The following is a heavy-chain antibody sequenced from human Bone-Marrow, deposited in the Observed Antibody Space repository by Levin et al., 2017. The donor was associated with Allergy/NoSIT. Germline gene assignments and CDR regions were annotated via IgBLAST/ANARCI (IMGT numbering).Heavy chain of an antibody. D-gene: IGHD1/OR15-1a*01. J-gene: IGHJ4*02. CDR2: ISGSGIST. Sequence: GGSLRLSCAASGFTFSSYGMSWVRQAPGKGLEWVSGISGSGISTYYVDSLKGRFTISRDNSQSTLFLQMNSLGAEDTAVYYCAKGSLNYGTGTDDYWGQGTLVTVSS. V-gene: IGHV3-23*01. CDR3: AKGSLNYGTGTDDY. CDR1: GFTFSSYG.